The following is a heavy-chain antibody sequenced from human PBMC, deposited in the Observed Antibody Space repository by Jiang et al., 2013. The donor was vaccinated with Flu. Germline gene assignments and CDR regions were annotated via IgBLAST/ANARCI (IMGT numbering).Heavy chain of an antibody. CDR3: ARLYSSGWYGEYYFDY. J-gene: IGHJ4*02. V-gene: IGHV6-1*01. CDR2: TYYRSKWYN. Sequence: SQTLSLTCAISGDSVSSNSAAWNWIRQSPSRGLEWLGRTYYRSKWYNDYAVSVKSRITINPDTSKNQFSLQLNSVTPEDTAVYYCARLYSSGWYGEYYFDYWGQGTLVTVSS. CDR1: GDSVSSNSAA. D-gene: IGHD6-19*01.